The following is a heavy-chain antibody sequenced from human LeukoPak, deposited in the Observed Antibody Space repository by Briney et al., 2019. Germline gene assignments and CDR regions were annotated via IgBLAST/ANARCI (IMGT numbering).Heavy chain of an antibody. J-gene: IGHJ6*03. CDR1: GLTFSSTS. V-gene: IGHV3-21*06. CDR2: ISGCNTSI. CDR3: ARYRRPYYNCMDV. Sequence: GGSLRLSCAATGLTFSSTSMNWVRQAPARGREWVASISGCNTSIKYADLVKGRFTVSRDKAKNSLFLQMNSLRAEDTAVYYCARYRRPYYNCMDVWGIGTTVTVSS. D-gene: IGHD3-16*02.